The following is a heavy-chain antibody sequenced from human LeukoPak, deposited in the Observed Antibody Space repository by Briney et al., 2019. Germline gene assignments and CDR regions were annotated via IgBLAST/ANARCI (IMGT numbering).Heavy chain of an antibody. CDR3: ARDGSIYDSSGYYVVGNMDV. V-gene: IGHV1-18*01. Sequence: ASVKVSCKASGYTFTSYGISWVRQAPGQGLEWMGWISAYNGNTNYAQKLQGRVTMTTDTSTSTAYMELRSLRSDDTAVYYCARDGSIYDSSGYYVVGNMDVWGKGTTVTVSS. J-gene: IGHJ6*03. D-gene: IGHD3-22*01. CDR2: ISAYNGNT. CDR1: GYTFTSYG.